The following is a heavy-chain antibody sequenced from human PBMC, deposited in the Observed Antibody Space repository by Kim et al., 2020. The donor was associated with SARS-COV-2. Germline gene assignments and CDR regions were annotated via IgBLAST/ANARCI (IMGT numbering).Heavy chain of an antibody. V-gene: IGHV3-30*04. CDR2: ISYDGSNK. Sequence: GGSLRLSCAASGFTFSSYAMHWVRQAPGKGLEWVAVISYDGSNKYYADSVKGRFTISRDNSKNTLYLQMNSLRAEDTAVYYCARDGFPQHPGGGMDVWG. D-gene: IGHD3-10*01. CDR1: GFTFSSYA. CDR3: ARDGFPQHPGGGMDV. J-gene: IGHJ6*02.